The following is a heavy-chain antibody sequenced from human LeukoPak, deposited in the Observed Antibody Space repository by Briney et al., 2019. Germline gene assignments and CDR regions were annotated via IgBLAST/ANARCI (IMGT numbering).Heavy chain of an antibody. Sequence: SETLSLTCSVSGGSVTSGSHYWIWIRQPPGKGLEWIGSIHYHENTYSNPSLKSRVSMSIDTSKNQFSLNLSSVSAADTAVFYCATTFSDILTPSYVFAFWGRGSLVTASS. J-gene: IGHJ5*01. CDR3: ATTFSDILTPSYVFAF. D-gene: IGHD3-9*01. CDR2: IHYHENT. CDR1: GGSVTSGSHY. V-gene: IGHV4-39*01.